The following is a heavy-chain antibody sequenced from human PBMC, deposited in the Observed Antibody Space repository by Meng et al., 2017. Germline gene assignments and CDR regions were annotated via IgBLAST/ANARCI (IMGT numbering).Heavy chain of an antibody. V-gene: IGHV3-53*02. CDR1: GLTVSSNY. CDR3: ARGGSYYSY. CDR2: IYSGGST. Sequence: VDTGGGSSQPGGTLGCSVSATGLTVSSNYMRWVRQAPGKGLECVSVIYSGGSTYYADSVKGRFTISRDNSKNTLYLQMNSLRAEDTAVYYCARGGSYYSYWGQGTLVTVSS. J-gene: IGHJ4*02. D-gene: IGHD1-26*01.